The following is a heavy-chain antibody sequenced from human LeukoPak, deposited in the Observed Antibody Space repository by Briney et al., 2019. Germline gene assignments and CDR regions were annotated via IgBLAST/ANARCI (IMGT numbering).Heavy chain of an antibody. J-gene: IGHJ6*02. CDR2: ISYDGSKK. V-gene: IGHV3-30*03. D-gene: IGHD3-9*01. CDR3: ARDLEILRYFDWLPHCYYGMDV. Sequence: QPGRSLRLSCAASGLTLSIYGTHWVRHPPAKGLEWVAVISYDGSKKYSADSVKGRFTISRDNAKNSLYPQMNSLRAEDTAVYYCARDLEILRYFDWLPHCYYGMDVWGQGATVTVSS. CDR1: GLTLSIYG.